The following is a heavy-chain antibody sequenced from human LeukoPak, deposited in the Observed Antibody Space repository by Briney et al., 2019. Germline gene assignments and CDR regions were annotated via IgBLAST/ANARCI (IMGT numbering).Heavy chain of an antibody. D-gene: IGHD1-26*01. J-gene: IGHJ4*02. Sequence: TGGSLRLSCAASGFTFSSYAMSWVRQAPGKGLEWVSAIGGSGGTTYYADSVKGRFSISRDNSKNTLYLQMNSLRAEDTAVYFCAKVSSLGDRSDFDYWGQGTLVTVSS. CDR2: IGGSGGTT. CDR1: GFTFSSYA. CDR3: AKVSSLGDRSDFDY. V-gene: IGHV3-23*01.